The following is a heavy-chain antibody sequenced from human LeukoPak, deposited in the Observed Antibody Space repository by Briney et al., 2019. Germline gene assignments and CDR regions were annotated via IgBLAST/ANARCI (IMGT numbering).Heavy chain of an antibody. CDR2: IWYDGSNK. J-gene: IGHJ4*02. CDR1: GFTFSSYG. V-gene: IGHV3-33*01. CDR3: AREAPQSYFDY. Sequence: PGRSLRLSCAASGFTFSSYGMHWVRQAPGKGLEWVAVIWYDGSNKYYADSVKGRFTISRDNSKNTLYLQMNSLRAEDTAVYYCAREAPQSYFDYWGQGTLVTVSS.